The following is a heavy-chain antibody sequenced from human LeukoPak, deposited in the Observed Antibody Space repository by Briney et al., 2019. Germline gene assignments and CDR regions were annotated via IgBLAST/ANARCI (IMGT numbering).Heavy chain of an antibody. J-gene: IGHJ4*02. Sequence: PGGALRLSCAASGFTVSSNYMSWVRQAPGKGLEWVSVIYSGGSTFYADSVKGRFTISRDNSKNTLYLQMNSLRAEDTAVYYCARGGESFLGIAAAGRFDYWGQGTLVTVSS. CDR2: IYSGGST. CDR3: ARGGESFLGIAAAGRFDY. V-gene: IGHV3-53*01. D-gene: IGHD6-13*01. CDR1: GFTVSSNY.